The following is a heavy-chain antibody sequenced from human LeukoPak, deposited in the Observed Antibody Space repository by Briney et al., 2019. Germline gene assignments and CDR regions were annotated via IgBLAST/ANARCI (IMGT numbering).Heavy chain of an antibody. CDR2: IYSGGST. D-gene: IGHD6-19*01. CDR3: ARVGPSGWDQFYFDY. Sequence: PGGSLRLSCAASGFTVSSNYMSWVRPAPGKGLEWVSVIYSGGSTYYADSVKGRFTISRDNSKNTLYLQMNSLRAEDTAVYYCARVGPSGWDQFYFDYWGPGTLVTVSS. CDR1: GFTVSSNY. J-gene: IGHJ4*02. V-gene: IGHV3-53*01.